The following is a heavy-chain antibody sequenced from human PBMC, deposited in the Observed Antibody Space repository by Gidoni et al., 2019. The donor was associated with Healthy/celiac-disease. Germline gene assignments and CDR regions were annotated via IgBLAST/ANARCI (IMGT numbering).Heavy chain of an antibody. CDR1: GFTFSSYA. J-gene: IGHJ3*02. D-gene: IGHD4-17*01. V-gene: IGHV3-23*01. CDR3: AKIRTVTIAVNDAFDI. CDR2: ISGSGGST. Sequence: EVQLLESGGGLVQPGGSLRLSCAASGFTFSSYAMSWVRQAPGKGLEWVSAISGSGGSTYYADSVKGRFTISRDNSKNTLYLQMNSLRAEDTAVYYCAKIRTVTIAVNDAFDIWGQGTMVTVSS.